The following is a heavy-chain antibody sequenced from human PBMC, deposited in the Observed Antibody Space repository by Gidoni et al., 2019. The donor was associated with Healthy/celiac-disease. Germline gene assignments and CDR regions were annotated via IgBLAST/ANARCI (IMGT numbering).Heavy chain of an antibody. Sequence: QVQLVQSGAEVKKPGASVKASCKASGYTSTSYYMHWVRPAPGQGFEWMGLINPGGGSTSYEQKFQGRVTMTRDTSTSTVYMELSSLRSEDTAVYYCASRQGNYYYYGMDVWGQGTTVTVSS. V-gene: IGHV1-46*01. CDR2: INPGGGST. CDR1: GYTSTSYY. J-gene: IGHJ6*02. CDR3: ASRQGNYYYYGMDV.